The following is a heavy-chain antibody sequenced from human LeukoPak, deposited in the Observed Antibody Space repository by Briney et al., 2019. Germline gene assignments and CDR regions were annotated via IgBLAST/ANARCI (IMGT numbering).Heavy chain of an antibody. CDR1: GYTLTELS. D-gene: IGHD1-26*01. V-gene: IGHV1-24*01. J-gene: IGHJ4*02. Sequence: GASVKVSCKVSGYTLTELSMHWVRQAPGKGLEWMGGFDPEDGETIYAQKFQGRVTMTEDTSTETAYMELSSLRSEDTAVYYCATSIGSYSPFDYWGQGTLVTVSS. CDR2: FDPEDGET. CDR3: ATSIGSYSPFDY.